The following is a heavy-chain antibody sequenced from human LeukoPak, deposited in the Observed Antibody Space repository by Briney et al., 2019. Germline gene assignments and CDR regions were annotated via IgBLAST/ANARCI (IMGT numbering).Heavy chain of an antibody. CDR2: ISWNSGRI. V-gene: IGHV3-9*01. Sequence: GGSLRLSCAASGFTFDDYAMHWVRQAPGKGLEWVSGISWNSGRIGYADSVKGRFTISRDNAENSLYLQMNSLRPEDTAFYYCTKAYGSGSYTSPFDYWGQGTLVTVSS. J-gene: IGHJ4*02. CDR3: TKAYGSGSYTSPFDY. D-gene: IGHD3-10*01. CDR1: GFTFDDYA.